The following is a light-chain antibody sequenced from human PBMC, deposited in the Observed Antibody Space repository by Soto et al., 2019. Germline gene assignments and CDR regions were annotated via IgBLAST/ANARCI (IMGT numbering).Light chain of an antibody. CDR2: AAS. Sequence: EIVFGQGPGTLSFSPGERATPSCQASQSVSSSYLAWFQQIPGQAPRLLIYAASSRATGTPDRFSGSGSGTDFTLTINRLEPEDFALYHCQQYGSSPITFGQGTRLEIK. J-gene: IGKJ5*01. V-gene: IGKV3-20*01. CDR3: QQYGSSPIT. CDR1: QSVSSSY.